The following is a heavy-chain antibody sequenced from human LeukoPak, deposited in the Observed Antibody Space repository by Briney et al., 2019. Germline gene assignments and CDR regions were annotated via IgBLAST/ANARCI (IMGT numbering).Heavy chain of an antibody. V-gene: IGHV3-30*04. CDR2: ISYDGSSK. Sequence: GGSLRLSCAASGFTFSSYAMHWVRQAPGKGLEWVAVISYDGSSKYYADSVKGRFTISRDNSKNTLYLQMNSLRAEDTAVYYCARHDRIQLWLLLDYWGQGTLVTVSS. J-gene: IGHJ4*02. D-gene: IGHD5-18*01. CDR3: ARHDRIQLWLLLDY. CDR1: GFTFSSYA.